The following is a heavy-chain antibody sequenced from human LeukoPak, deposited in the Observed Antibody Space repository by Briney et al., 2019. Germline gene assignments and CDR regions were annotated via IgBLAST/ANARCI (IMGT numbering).Heavy chain of an antibody. D-gene: IGHD6-13*01. CDR1: GFTFSSYS. CDR2: ISSSSSTI. J-gene: IGHJ4*02. Sequence: GGSLRLSCAASGFTFSSYSMNWVRQAPGKGLEWVSYISSSSSTIYYADSVKGRFTISRDNAKNSLYLQMNSLRAEDTAVYYCARVRSHTTTMAAAGGYFDYWGQGTLVTVSS. CDR3: ARVRSHTTTMAAAGGYFDY. V-gene: IGHV3-48*01.